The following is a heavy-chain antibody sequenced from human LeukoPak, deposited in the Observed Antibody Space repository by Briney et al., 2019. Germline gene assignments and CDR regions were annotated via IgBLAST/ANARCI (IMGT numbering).Heavy chain of an antibody. J-gene: IGHJ4*02. D-gene: IGHD6-13*01. Sequence: GGSLRLSCSASGXTFSTYSMSWVRQAPGKGLEWVSSISSGSRYIYYADSVKGRFTISRDNAKNSLYLQMNSLRAEDTAMYYCARSTSTWYGYWGQGTLVTVSS. CDR2: ISSGSRYI. V-gene: IGHV3-21*01. CDR1: GXTFSTYS. CDR3: ARSTSTWYGY.